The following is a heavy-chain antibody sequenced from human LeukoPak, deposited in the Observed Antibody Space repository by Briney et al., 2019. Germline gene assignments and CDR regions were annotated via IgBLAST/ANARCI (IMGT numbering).Heavy chain of an antibody. V-gene: IGHV4-30-4*08. D-gene: IGHD4-17*01. CDR2: IYYSGST. J-gene: IGHJ4*02. CDR1: GGSISSGDYY. CDR3: AREPTVTNNYFDY. Sequence: PSETLSLTCTVSGGSISSGDYYWSWIRQPPGKGLEWIGYIYYSGSTYYNPSLKSRVIISVDTSKNQFSLKLSSVTAADTAVYYCAREPTVTNNYFDYWGQGTLVTVSS.